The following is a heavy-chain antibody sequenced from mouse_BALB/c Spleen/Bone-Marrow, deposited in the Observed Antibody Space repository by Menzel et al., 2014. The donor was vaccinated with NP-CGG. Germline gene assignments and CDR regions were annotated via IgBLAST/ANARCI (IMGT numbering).Heavy chain of an antibody. J-gene: IGHJ2*01. CDR1: GFTFSSFA. CDR2: ISSGSNII. CDR3: GRGDY. V-gene: IGHV5-17*02. Sequence: DVMLVESGGGLVQPGGSRTLSCAASGFTFSSFAMHWIRQAPEKGLEWVAFISSGSNIIHYADTVKGRFTISRDNPKNTLFLQMTSLRSEDTAMYYCGRGDYWGQGTTLTVSS.